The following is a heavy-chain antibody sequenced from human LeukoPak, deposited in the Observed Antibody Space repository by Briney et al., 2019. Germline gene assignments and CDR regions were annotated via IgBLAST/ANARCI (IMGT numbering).Heavy chain of an antibody. CDR3: AGDEGDDSSGYRH. D-gene: IGHD3-22*01. Sequence: ASVKVSCKASGYTFTGYYMHWVRQAPGQGLEWMGWINPNSGGTNYAQKFQGWVTMTRDTSISTAYMEPSRLRSDDTAVYYCAGDEGDDSSGYRHWGQGTLVTVSS. CDR1: GYTFTGYY. V-gene: IGHV1-2*04. J-gene: IGHJ4*02. CDR2: INPNSGGT.